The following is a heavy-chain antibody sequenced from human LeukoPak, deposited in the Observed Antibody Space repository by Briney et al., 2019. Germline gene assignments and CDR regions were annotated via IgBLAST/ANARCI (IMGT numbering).Heavy chain of an antibody. J-gene: IGHJ4*02. CDR1: GFPFSSYW. D-gene: IGHD4-23*01. CDR2: ISGSGGST. CDR3: AKSFDYGGKEFVDY. Sequence: GGSLRLSCVTSGFPFSSYWMTWVRQAPGKGLEWVSAISGSGGSTYYADSVKGRFTISRDNSKNTLYLQMNSLRAEDTAVYYCAKSFDYGGKEFVDYWGQGTLVTVSS. V-gene: IGHV3-23*01.